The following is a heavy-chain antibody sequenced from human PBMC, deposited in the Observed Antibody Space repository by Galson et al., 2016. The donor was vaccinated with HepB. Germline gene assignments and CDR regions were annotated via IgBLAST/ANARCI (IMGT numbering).Heavy chain of an antibody. J-gene: IGHJ6*02. CDR2: VYTSGIT. CDR1: GDSISSGSFY. CDR3: TRGWAMPV. V-gene: IGHV4-61*02. Sequence: TLSLTCTVSGDSISSGSFYWSWIRQPVGKGLEWIGRVYTSGITHYNASLKSRVTISLNTSKNQFSLRLTSVTPEDTAVYYCTRGWAMPVWGQGTTVTVS. D-gene: IGHD2-2*01.